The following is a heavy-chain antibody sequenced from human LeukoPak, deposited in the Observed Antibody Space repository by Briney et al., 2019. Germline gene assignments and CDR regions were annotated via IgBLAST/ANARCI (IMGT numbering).Heavy chain of an antibody. Sequence: SETLSLTCAVYGGSFSGYYWSWIRQPPGKGLEWIGEINHSGSTNYNQSLKSRVTISVDTSKNQFSLKLSSVTAADTAVYYCARGVAARRYYYYYYMDVWGKGTTVTVSS. CDR1: GGSFSGYY. CDR2: INHSGST. V-gene: IGHV4-34*01. CDR3: ARGVAARRYYYYYYMDV. D-gene: IGHD6-6*01. J-gene: IGHJ6*03.